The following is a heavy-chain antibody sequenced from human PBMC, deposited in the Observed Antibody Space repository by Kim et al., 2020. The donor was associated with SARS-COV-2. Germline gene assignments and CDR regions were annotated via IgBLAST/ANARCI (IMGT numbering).Heavy chain of an antibody. CDR1: GYTFTSYY. CDR2: INPSGGST. V-gene: IGHV1-46*01. J-gene: IGHJ6*02. D-gene: IGHD2-21*02. Sequence: ASVKVSCKASGYTFTSYYMHWVRQAPGQGLEWMGIINPSGGSTSYAQKFQGRVTMTRDTSTSTVYMELSSLRSEDTAVYYCAREGGYCGGDCYDYYYYGMDVWGQGTTVTVSS. CDR3: AREGGYCGGDCYDYYYYGMDV.